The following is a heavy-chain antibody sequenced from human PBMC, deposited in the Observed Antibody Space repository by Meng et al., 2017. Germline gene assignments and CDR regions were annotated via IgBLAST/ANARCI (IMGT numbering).Heavy chain of an antibody. V-gene: IGHV1-69*06. CDR2: IIPIFGTA. CDR1: GGTFSSYA. J-gene: IGHJ6*02. Sequence: SVKVSCKASGGTFSSYAISWVRQAPGQGLEWMGGIIPIFGTANYAQKFQGRVTITADKSTSTAYMELSSLRSEDTAVYYCARAPTRSNYYYYGMDVWGQGTTVTVSS. CDR3: ARAPTRSNYYYYGMDV.